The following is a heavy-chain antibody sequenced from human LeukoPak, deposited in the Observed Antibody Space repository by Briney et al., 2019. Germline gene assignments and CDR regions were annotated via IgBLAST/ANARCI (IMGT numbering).Heavy chain of an antibody. V-gene: IGHV4-59*04. D-gene: IGHD3-10*02. Sequence: KPSETLSLTCTVSGGSISSYYWSWIRQPPGKGLEWIGYIHYSGSTYYNPSLKSRVTISVDTSKNQFSLKLSSVTAADTAVYYCASQYFLILSLYYFDYWGQGTLVTVSS. CDR1: GGSISSYY. CDR3: ASQYFLILSLYYFDY. J-gene: IGHJ4*02. CDR2: IHYSGST.